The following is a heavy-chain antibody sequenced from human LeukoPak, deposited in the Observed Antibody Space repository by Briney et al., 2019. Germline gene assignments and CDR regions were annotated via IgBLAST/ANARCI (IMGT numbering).Heavy chain of an antibody. D-gene: IGHD2-2*01. Sequence: GGSLRLSCAASGCTFSSHWVTWVRQAPGKGLEWVANIQQDGSEKNYVDSVKGRFTISRDNARNSLFLQMNSLRAEDTAVYYCARDRNIVVVPAANPYMDVWGTGTTVTVSS. J-gene: IGHJ6*03. CDR1: GCTFSSHW. V-gene: IGHV3-7*01. CDR3: ARDRNIVVVPAANPYMDV. CDR2: IQQDGSEK.